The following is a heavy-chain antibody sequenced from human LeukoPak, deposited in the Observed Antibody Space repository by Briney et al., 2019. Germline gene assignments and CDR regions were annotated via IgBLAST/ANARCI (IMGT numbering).Heavy chain of an antibody. CDR2: ISSSSNYI. V-gene: IGHV3-21*01. CDR1: GFIFSTYT. D-gene: IGHD3-10*01. Sequence: GGALRLSCATSGFIFSTYTMNGVRQAPGRGLEWVSSISSSSNYIYYADSMKGRFTISRDNAKNSLYLQINGLRAEDTAVYFCARSVRDWFGEIKGRDAFDIWGQGTMVTVSS. J-gene: IGHJ3*02. CDR3: ARSVRDWFGEIKGRDAFDI.